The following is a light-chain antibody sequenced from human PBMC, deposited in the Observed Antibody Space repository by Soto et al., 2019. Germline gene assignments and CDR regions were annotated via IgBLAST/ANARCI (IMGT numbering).Light chain of an antibody. CDR3: QQTYKTPLT. Sequence: DIQMTQSPSSLSASVGDRFTITCRASQIISNYLNWYQQRPGKAPKLLIYLASSLSSGVPSKFSGSGSGTDFTLTISVLQPEDSATYYCQQTYKTPLTFGQGTKVDIK. CDR1: QIISNY. V-gene: IGKV1-39*01. J-gene: IGKJ1*01. CDR2: LAS.